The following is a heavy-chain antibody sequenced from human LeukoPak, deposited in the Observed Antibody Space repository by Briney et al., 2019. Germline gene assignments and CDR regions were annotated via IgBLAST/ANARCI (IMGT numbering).Heavy chain of an antibody. J-gene: IGHJ4*02. CDR3: ARDHNYAFDN. Sequence: SGGSLRLSCTASGFPFIEYSMNWVRQAPGKGLEWISYIGIDSGNTKYADSVRGRFTISADKDKNSLYLQMNSLRVEDTAVYYCARDHNYAFDNWGQGTLVSVAS. CDR1: GFPFIEYS. D-gene: IGHD1-1*01. V-gene: IGHV3-48*01. CDR2: IGIDSGNT.